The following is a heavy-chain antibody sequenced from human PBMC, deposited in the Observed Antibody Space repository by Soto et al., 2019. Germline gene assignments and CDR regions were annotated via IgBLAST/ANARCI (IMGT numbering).Heavy chain of an antibody. D-gene: IGHD1-26*01. CDR3: ATHTRWEVLRAFDI. CDR1: GFTFSSYA. V-gene: IGHV3-23*01. CDR2: ISGSDGRT. J-gene: IGHJ3*02. Sequence: EVQLLESGGGLVEPGGSLRLSCAASGFTFSSYAMTWVRRAPGKGLEGVSAISGSDGRTYYADSVKGRFTISRDNSKNTLYLHMSGLRAEDTAVYYWATHTRWEVLRAFDIWGQGTMVTVSS.